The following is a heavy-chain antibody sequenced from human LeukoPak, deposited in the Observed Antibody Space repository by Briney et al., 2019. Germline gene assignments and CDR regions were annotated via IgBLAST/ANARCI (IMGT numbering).Heavy chain of an antibody. D-gene: IGHD5-12*01. Sequence: GGSLCLSCTASGFTFSRSWMNWIRQAPGKGLEWVANINPDGDGMRFVDSVKGRFTMSRDNAQSSLHLQMNSLRVEDTAFYYCAAWTDRGYSYWGQGVLVTVSS. V-gene: IGHV3-7*01. CDR3: AAWTDRGYSY. J-gene: IGHJ4*02. CDR1: GFTFSRSW. CDR2: INPDGDGM.